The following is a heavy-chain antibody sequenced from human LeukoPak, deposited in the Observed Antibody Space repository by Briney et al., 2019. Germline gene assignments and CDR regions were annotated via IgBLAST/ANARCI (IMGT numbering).Heavy chain of an antibody. CDR1: GYTFTSYG. Sequence: GASVKVSCKASGYTFTSYGISWVRQAPGQGLEWMGRIIPIFGTANYAQKFQGRVTITTDESTSTAYMELSSLRSEDTAVYYCATDTAMVTTGVDYWGQGTLVTVSS. V-gene: IGHV1-69*05. D-gene: IGHD5-18*01. CDR2: IIPIFGTA. J-gene: IGHJ4*02. CDR3: ATDTAMVTTGVDY.